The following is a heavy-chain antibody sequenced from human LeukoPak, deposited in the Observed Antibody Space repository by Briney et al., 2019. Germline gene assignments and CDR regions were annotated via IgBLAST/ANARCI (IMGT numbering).Heavy chain of an antibody. CDR2: ISAYNGNT. Sequence: ASVKVSCKASGYTFTSYGISWVRQAPGQGLEWMGWISAYNGNTNYAQKFQGRVTMTRDTSTSTVYMELSSLRSEDTAVYYCARAVDSYGYFPFDYWGQGTLVTVSS. D-gene: IGHD5-18*01. CDR3: ARAVDSYGYFPFDY. CDR1: GYTFTSYG. J-gene: IGHJ4*02. V-gene: IGHV1-18*01.